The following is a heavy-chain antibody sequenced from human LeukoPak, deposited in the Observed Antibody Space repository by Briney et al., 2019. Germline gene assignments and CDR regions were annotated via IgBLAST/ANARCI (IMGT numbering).Heavy chain of an antibody. CDR3: AKGSIVATTNFDY. CDR1: GFTFSTNA. CDR2: FSGRNSNT. D-gene: IGHD5-12*01. Sequence: GGSLRLSCAASGFTFSTNAMSWVRQAPGKGLEWVSTFSGRNSNTYYSDSVKGRFTISRDNSKNTLYLQMNSLRAEDTAVYYCAKGSIVATTNFDYWGQGTLVTVSS. J-gene: IGHJ4*02. V-gene: IGHV3-23*01.